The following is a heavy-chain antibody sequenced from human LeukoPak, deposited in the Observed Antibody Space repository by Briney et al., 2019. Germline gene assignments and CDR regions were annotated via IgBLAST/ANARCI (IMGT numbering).Heavy chain of an antibody. CDR2: INHSGST. D-gene: IGHD3-22*01. Sequence: SETLSLTCAVYGGSFSGYYWSWIRQPPGKGLEWIGEINHSGSTNYNPSLKSRVTISVDTSKNQFSLKLSSVTAADTAVYYCARGRPWYYYDSSGYWFDHWGQGTLVTVSS. J-gene: IGHJ5*02. CDR3: ARGRPWYYYDSSGYWFDH. V-gene: IGHV4-34*01. CDR1: GGSFSGYY.